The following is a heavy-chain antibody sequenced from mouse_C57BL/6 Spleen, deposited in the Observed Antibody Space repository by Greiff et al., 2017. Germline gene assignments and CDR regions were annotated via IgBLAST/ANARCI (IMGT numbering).Heavy chain of an antibody. Sequence: VQLKESGPVLVKPGASVKMSCKASGYTFTDYYMNWVKQSHGKSLEWIGVINPYNGGTSYNQKFKGKATLTVDKSSSTAYMELNSLTSEDSAVYYCARKAVVATGYFDVWGTGTTVTVSS. J-gene: IGHJ1*03. CDR1: GYTFTDYY. V-gene: IGHV1-19*01. D-gene: IGHD1-1*01. CDR3: ARKAVVATGYFDV. CDR2: INPYNGGT.